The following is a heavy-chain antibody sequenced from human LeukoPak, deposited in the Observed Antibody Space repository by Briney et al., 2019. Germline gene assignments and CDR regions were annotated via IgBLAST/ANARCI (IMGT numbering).Heavy chain of an antibody. J-gene: IGHJ4*02. D-gene: IGHD1-26*01. CDR3: ARDVVGASHY. CDR2: INRDGTEK. Sequence: GGSLRLSCAASGFTFNSYWMSWLRRAPGNGLERVANINRDGTEKYYVDSVKGRFTISRDNAKNSLYLQMDSLRAEDTAVYYCARDVVGASHYWGRGTLVTVSS. V-gene: IGHV3-7*01. CDR1: GFTFNSYW.